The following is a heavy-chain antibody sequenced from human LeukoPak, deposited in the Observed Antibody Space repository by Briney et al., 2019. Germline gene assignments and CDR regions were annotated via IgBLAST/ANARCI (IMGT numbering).Heavy chain of an antibody. CDR2: INGGGTIT. D-gene: IGHD5-18*01. V-gene: IGHV3-74*01. CDR1: GFTFNSYR. J-gene: IGHJ4*02. Sequence: GGSLRLSCAASGFTFNSYRMHWVRDAPGKGLVWVSGINGGGTITHYADSVKGRFTLSRDNPKNTVYLQMNSLRAGDKAVYYGAKSEPVQLWLLDYWGQGTRVTVSS. CDR3: AKSEPVQLWLLDY.